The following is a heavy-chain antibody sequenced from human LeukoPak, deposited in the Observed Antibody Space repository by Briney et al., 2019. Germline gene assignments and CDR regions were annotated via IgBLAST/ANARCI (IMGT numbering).Heavy chain of an antibody. D-gene: IGHD3-16*01. Sequence: SETLSLTCAVSGGSISSGGYSWSWIRQPPGKGLEWIGYIYHSGSTYYNPSLKSRVTISVDRSKNQFSLKLSSVTAADTAVYSCARASGGGSYFSYWGQGTLVPVSS. V-gene: IGHV4-30-2*01. CDR2: IYHSGST. CDR3: ARASGGGSYFSY. J-gene: IGHJ4*02. CDR1: GGSISSGGYS.